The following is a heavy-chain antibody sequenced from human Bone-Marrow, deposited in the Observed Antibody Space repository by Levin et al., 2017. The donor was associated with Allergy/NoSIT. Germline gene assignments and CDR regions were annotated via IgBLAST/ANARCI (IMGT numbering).Heavy chain of an antibody. Sequence: GGSLRLSCAASVFTFDAYWMTWVRQAPGKGLEWVAKIKYDGSEKKYVDSVKGRFTIARDNTKNFLFLQMNSLRAEDTAVYYCARIYDSTGYYGGVGAFDIWGQGTMVTVSS. D-gene: IGHD3-22*01. CDR2: IKYDGSEK. CDR3: ARIYDSTGYYGGVGAFDI. CDR1: VFTFDAYW. J-gene: IGHJ3*02. V-gene: IGHV3-7*01.